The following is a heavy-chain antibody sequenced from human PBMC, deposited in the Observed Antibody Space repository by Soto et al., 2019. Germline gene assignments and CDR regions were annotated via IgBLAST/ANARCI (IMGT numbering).Heavy chain of an antibody. CDR1: GYSVTSYY. Sequence: ASVKGSCKASGYSVTSYYIHWVRQAPGQGLEWMGIINPSGDTTTYAQRFQGRVTMTRDTSTNTIYMGLSSLRSEDTAVYFCGPPGPGFGEPWGGQSFNFGGQETLVPVSS. V-gene: IGHV1-46*01. D-gene: IGHD3-10*01. CDR2: INPSGDTT. J-gene: IGHJ4*02. CDR3: GPPGPGFGEPWGGQSFNF.